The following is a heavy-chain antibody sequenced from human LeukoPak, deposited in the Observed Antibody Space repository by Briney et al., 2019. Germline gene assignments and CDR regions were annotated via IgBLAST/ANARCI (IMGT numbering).Heavy chain of an antibody. CDR1: GYTFTSYY. CDR3: ARDLYDSSGYYYPGNCWFDP. CDR2: INVSGGST. V-gene: IGHV1-46*01. J-gene: IGHJ5*02. Sequence: ASVKVSCKASGYTFTSYYMHWVRQAPGQGLEWMGIINVSGGSTTYAQKFQGRVTITADESTSTAYMELSSLRSEDTAVYYCARDLYDSSGYYYPGNCWFDPWGQGTLVTVSS. D-gene: IGHD3-22*01.